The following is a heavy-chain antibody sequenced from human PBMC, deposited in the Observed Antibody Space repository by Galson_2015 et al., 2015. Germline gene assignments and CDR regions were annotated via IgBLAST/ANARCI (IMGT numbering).Heavy chain of an antibody. Sequence: SVKVSCKASGGTFSSYAISWVRQAPGQGLEWMGGIIPIFGIANYAQKFQGRVTITADKSTSTAYMELSSLRSEDTAVYYCARVYSSSWYYFDYWGQGTLVTVSS. CDR3: ARVYSSSWYYFDY. CDR2: IIPIFGIA. D-gene: IGHD6-13*01. CDR1: GGTFSSYA. J-gene: IGHJ4*02. V-gene: IGHV1-69*10.